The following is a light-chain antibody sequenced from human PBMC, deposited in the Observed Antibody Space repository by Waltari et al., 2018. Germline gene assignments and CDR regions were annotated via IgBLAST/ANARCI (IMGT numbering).Light chain of an antibody. CDR1: QSISSY. J-gene: IGKJ2*01. CDR2: AAS. V-gene: IGKV1-39*01. CDR3: QQSYSTPPST. Sequence: DIQMTQSPSSLSASVGDRVTITCRASQSISSYLNWYQQKPGKAPKLLIYAASSLQSGVPSRFSGSGSGTDFTLTISSLQPEDFATYYCQQSYSTPPSTFGQGTKPEIK.